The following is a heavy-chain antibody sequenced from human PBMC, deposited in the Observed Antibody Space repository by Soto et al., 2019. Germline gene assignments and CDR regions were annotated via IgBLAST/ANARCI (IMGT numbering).Heavy chain of an antibody. CDR3: ARVDGVDTAMVNRYYYYGMDV. V-gene: IGHV3-33*01. Sequence: GGSLRLSCAASGFTFSSYGMHWVRQAPGKGLEWVAVIWYDGSNKYYADSVKGRFTISRDNSKNTLYLQMNSLRAEDTAVYYCARVDGVDTAMVNRYYYYGMDVWGQGTTVTVSS. CDR1: GFTFSSYG. J-gene: IGHJ6*02. D-gene: IGHD5-18*01. CDR2: IWYDGSNK.